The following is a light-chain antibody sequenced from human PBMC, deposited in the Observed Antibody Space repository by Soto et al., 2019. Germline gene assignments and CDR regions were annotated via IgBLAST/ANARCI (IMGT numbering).Light chain of an antibody. CDR2: GAS. CDR1: QSVSSTL. V-gene: IGKV3-20*01. J-gene: IGKJ2*01. CDR3: QQYNNWPPYT. Sequence: EIVLTQSPGTLSLSPGERATLSCRASQSVSSTLLAWYQQKPGQAPRLLIYGASNRVPGIPDRFSGSGSGTDFIFTISSLQSEDFAVYYCQQYNNWPPYTFGQGTKLEIK.